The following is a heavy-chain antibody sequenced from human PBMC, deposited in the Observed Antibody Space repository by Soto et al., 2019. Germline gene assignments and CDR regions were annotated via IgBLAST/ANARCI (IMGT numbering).Heavy chain of an antibody. V-gene: IGHV1-69*01. CDR1: GGTFSSYA. Sequence: QVQLVQSGAEVKKPGSSVKVSCKASGGTFSSYAISWVRQAPGQGLEWMGGIIPIFGTANYAQKFQGRVTISADESTSAAYMELSSLRSEDTACYYCAEGEQYYGSGSYYNGFDYWGQGSLVTVSS. D-gene: IGHD3-10*01. CDR2: IIPIFGTA. J-gene: IGHJ4*02. CDR3: AEGEQYYGSGSYYNGFDY.